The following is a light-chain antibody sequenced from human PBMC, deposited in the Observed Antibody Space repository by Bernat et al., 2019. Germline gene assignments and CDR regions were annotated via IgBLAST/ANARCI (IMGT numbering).Light chain of an antibody. CDR1: SLRSYY. V-gene: IGLV3-19*01. J-gene: IGLJ2*01. CDR3: NSRDSSGNPHVV. CDR2: GKN. Sequence: SSELTQDPAVSVALGQTVRITCQGDSLRSYYASWYQQKPGQAPVLVIYGKNNRPSGIPDRFSGSSSGNTASLTITGAQAEDEAEYYCNSRDSSGNPHVVFGGGTKLTVL.